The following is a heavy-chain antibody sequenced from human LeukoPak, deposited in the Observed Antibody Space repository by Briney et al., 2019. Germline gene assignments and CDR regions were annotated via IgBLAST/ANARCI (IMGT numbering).Heavy chain of an antibody. Sequence: GGSLRLSCAASGFTFSSYGMHWVRQAPGKGLEWVAVISYDGSNKYYADSVKGRFTISRDNSKNTLYLQMNSLRAEDTAVYYCAKSGVQLPVFDYRGQGTLVTVSS. CDR1: GFTFSSYG. D-gene: IGHD5-18*01. CDR2: ISYDGSNK. V-gene: IGHV3-30*18. CDR3: AKSGVQLPVFDY. J-gene: IGHJ4*02.